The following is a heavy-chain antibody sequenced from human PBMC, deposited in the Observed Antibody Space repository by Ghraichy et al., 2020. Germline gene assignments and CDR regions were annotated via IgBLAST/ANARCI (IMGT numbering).Heavy chain of an antibody. CDR1: GGSISSYY. V-gene: IGHV4-59*01. J-gene: IGHJ3*02. CDR3: AIYDRYHAFDI. CDR2: IYYSGST. D-gene: IGHD3-22*01. Sequence: SETLSLTCTVSGGSISSYYWSWIRQPPGKGLEWIGYIYYSGSTNYNPSLKSRVTISVDTSKNQFSLKLSSVTAADTAVYYCAIYDRYHAFDIWGQGTMVTVSS.